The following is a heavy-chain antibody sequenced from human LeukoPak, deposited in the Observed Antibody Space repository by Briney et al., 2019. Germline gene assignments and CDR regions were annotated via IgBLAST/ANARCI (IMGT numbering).Heavy chain of an antibody. CDR1: GGSISSYY. V-gene: IGHV4-4*07. J-gene: IGHJ4*02. Sequence: SETLPLTCTVSGGSISSYYWSWIRQPAGKGLEWIGRIYTSGSTNYNPSLKSRVTMSVDTSKNQFSLKLSSVTAADTAVYYCAREFTMVRGVITYFDYWGQGTLVTVSS. CDR2: IYTSGST. D-gene: IGHD3-10*01. CDR3: AREFTMVRGVITYFDY.